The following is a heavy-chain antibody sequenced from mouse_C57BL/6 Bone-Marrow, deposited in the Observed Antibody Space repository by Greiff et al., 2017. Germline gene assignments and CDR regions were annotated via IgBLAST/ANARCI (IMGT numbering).Heavy chain of an antibody. J-gene: IGHJ3*01. D-gene: IGHD2-1*01. V-gene: IGHV5-9-1*02. CDR2: ISSGGDYI. Sequence: GLVKPGGSLKLSCAASGFTFSSYAMSWVRQTPEKRLEWVAYISSGGDYIYYADTVKGRFTLSRDNARNTLYLQMSSLKSEDTAMYYCTRGYYCNAWFAYWGQGTLVAVSA. CDR1: GFTFSSYA. CDR3: TRGYYCNAWFAY.